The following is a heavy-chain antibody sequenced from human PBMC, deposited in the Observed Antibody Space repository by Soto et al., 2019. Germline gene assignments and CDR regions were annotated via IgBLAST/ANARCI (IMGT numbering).Heavy chain of an antibody. D-gene: IGHD2-21*02. V-gene: IGHV3-30*19. Sequence: GGSLRLSCEASGFTFSSYGMHWVRQAPGKGLEWVAVIWYDGSNKYYADSVKGRFTISRDNSKNTLYLQMNSLRAEDTAVYYCARDQYLAYCGGDCLNAFDIWGQGTMVTVSS. CDR3: ARDQYLAYCGGDCLNAFDI. CDR1: GFTFSSYG. J-gene: IGHJ3*02. CDR2: IWYDGSNK.